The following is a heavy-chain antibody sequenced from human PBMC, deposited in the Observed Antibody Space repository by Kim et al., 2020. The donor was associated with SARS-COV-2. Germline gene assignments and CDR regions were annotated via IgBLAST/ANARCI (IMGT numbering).Heavy chain of an antibody. CDR3: AKASSVVNYYYYYGMDV. J-gene: IGHJ6*02. CDR1: GFTFSSYA. V-gene: IGHV3-23*01. D-gene: IGHD3-22*01. CDR2: ISGSGGST. Sequence: GGSLRLSCAASGFTFSSYAMSWVRQAPGKGLEWVSAISGSGGSTYYADSVKGRFTISRDNSKNTLYLQMNSLRAEDTAVYYCAKASSVVNYYYYYGMDVWGQGTTVTVSS.